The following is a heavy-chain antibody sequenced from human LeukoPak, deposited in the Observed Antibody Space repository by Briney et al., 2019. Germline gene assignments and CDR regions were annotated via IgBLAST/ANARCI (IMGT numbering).Heavy chain of an antibody. CDR1: GFTFSTYA. CDR3: ARDMPADFDY. CDR2: ISYDGSNK. Sequence: PGGSLRLSCAASGFTFSTYAMNWVRQAPGKGLEWVAVISYDGSNKYYADSVKGRFTISRDNSKNTLYLQMNSLRAEDTAVYYCARDMPADFDYWGQETLVTVSS. D-gene: IGHD2-2*01. V-gene: IGHV3-30-3*01. J-gene: IGHJ4*02.